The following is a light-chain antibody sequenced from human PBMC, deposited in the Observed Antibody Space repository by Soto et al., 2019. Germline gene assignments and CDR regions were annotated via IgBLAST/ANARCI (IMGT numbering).Light chain of an antibody. CDR2: EVR. Sequence: QSALTQPPSASGSPGQSVTISCTGTSSDVGGYNYVSWYQQHPGKAPKLIIYEVRERPSGVPDRFSGSKSGNTASLTVSGLQAEDEADYYCSSYTSSSTAVFGGGTKLTVL. V-gene: IGLV2-8*01. J-gene: IGLJ2*01. CDR3: SSYTSSSTAV. CDR1: SSDVGGYNY.